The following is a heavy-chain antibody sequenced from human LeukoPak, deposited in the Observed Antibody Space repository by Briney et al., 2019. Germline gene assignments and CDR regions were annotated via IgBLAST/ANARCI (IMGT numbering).Heavy chain of an antibody. CDR3: ARPYYYYDSSGYYW. CDR1: GFTFSNAW. V-gene: IGHV3-30-3*01. CDR2: ISYDGSNK. J-gene: IGHJ4*02. Sequence: GGSLRLSWAASGFTFSNAWMSWVRQAPGKGLEWVAVISYDGSNKYYADSVKGRFTISRDNSKNTLYLQMNSLRAEDTAVYYCARPYYYYDSSGYYWWGQGTLVTVSS. D-gene: IGHD3-22*01.